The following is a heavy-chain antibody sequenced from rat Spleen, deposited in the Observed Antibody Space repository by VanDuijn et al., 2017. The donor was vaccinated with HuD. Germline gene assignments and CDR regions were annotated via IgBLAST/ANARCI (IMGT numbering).Heavy chain of an antibody. D-gene: IGHD3-2*01. Sequence: QVQLKESGPGLVQPSQTLSLTCTVSGFSLTSYHVHWIRQPPGKGLEWMGVIWNIGGTRYNPALKSRLSISKDTSKNQVFLKMNSLQTEDTATYYCTSSAGHWGQGVMVTVSS. CDR2: IWNIGGT. CDR1: GFSLTSYH. V-gene: IGHV2-41*01. J-gene: IGHJ2*01. CDR3: TSSAGH.